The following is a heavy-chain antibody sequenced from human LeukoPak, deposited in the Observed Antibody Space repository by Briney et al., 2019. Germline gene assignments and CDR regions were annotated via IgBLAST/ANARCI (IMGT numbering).Heavy chain of an antibody. CDR1: GGSFSGYY. D-gene: IGHD3-10*01. CDR2: INHSGST. Sequence: PSETLSLTCAVYGGSFSGYYWSWIRQPPGKGLEWIGEINHSGSTNYNPSLKSRVTISADTSKNQFSLKLSSVTAADTAVYYCASKITMVRGVMGPTYYYYYGMDVWGQGTTVTVSS. CDR3: ASKITMVRGVMGPTYYYYYGMDV. V-gene: IGHV4-34*01. J-gene: IGHJ6*02.